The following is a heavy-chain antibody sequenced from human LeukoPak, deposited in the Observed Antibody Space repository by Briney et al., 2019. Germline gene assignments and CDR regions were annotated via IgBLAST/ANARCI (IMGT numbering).Heavy chain of an antibody. D-gene: IGHD2-15*01. CDR2: ISSSSSYI. V-gene: IGHV3-21*01. J-gene: IGHJ4*02. CDR3: ARDEVVVAANYFDS. Sequence: GGSLRLSCAASGFTFSSYSMNWVRQAPGKGLEWVSSISSSSSYIYYADSVKGRFTISRDNAKNSLYLQMNSLRAEDTAVYYCARDEVVVAANYFDSWGQGTLVTVSS. CDR1: GFTFSSYS.